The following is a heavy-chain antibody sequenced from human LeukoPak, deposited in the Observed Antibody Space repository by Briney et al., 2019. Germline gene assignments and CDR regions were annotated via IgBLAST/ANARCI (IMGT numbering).Heavy chain of an antibody. CDR1: GFTFSNFA. D-gene: IGHD2/OR15-2a*01. CDR2: IYSGGST. Sequence: TGGSLRLSCVVSGFTFSNFAMHWVRRAPGKGLEWVSVIYSGGSTYYADSVKGRFTISRDNSKNTLYLQMNSLRAEDTAVYYCARDEPSPDSTDLDYWGQGTLVTVSS. CDR3: ARDEPSPDSTDLDY. V-gene: IGHV3-66*01. J-gene: IGHJ4*02.